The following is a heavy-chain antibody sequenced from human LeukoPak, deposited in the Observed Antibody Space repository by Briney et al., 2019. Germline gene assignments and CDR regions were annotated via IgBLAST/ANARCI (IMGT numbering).Heavy chain of an antibody. D-gene: IGHD3-16*01. Sequence: ASVKVSCKASGYTFTGYYMHWVRQAPGQGLEWMGWINPNSGGTNYAQKFQGRVTMTRDTSISTAYMELSRLRSDDTAVYYCARGGSDYDYVWGSGAFDIWGQGTMATVSS. CDR1: GYTFTGYY. CDR3: ARGGSDYDYVWGSGAFDI. J-gene: IGHJ3*02. V-gene: IGHV1-2*02. CDR2: INPNSGGT.